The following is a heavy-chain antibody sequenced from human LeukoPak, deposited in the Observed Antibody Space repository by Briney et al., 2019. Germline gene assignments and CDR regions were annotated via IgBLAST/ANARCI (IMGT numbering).Heavy chain of an antibody. Sequence: PGGSLRLSCAASGFTFSSYGMSWVRQAPGKGLEWVSAISGSGGSTYYADSVKGRFTISRDNSKNTLYLQMNSLRAEDTAVYNCAKYRTYYDSSGVLDYWGQGTLVTVSS. J-gene: IGHJ4*02. D-gene: IGHD3-22*01. CDR2: ISGSGGST. V-gene: IGHV3-23*01. CDR1: GFTFSSYG. CDR3: AKYRTYYDSSGVLDY.